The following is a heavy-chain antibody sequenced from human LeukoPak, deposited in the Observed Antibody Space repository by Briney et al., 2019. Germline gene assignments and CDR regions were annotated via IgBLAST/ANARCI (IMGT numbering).Heavy chain of an antibody. V-gene: IGHV3-30-3*01. CDR1: GFTFSSYA. Sequence: TGGSLRLSCAASGFTFSSYAVHWVRQAPGKGLEWVAVISDDGGNTYYAGSVKGRFTISRDNSKNMLYLQMNSLRAEDTAVYYCAGDYPDYWGQGTLVTVSS. D-gene: IGHD4-17*01. J-gene: IGHJ4*02. CDR3: AGDYPDY. CDR2: ISDDGGNT.